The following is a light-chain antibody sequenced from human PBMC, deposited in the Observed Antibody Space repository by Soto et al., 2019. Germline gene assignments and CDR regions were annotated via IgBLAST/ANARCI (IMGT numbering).Light chain of an antibody. J-gene: IGLJ1*01. Sequence: QSVLTQSPSASASLGASVKFTCTLSSGHSSYAIAWHQQQPEKGPRYLMKLNSDGSHSKGDGIPDRFSGSSSGAERYPTISSLQSEDEADYYCQTWGTGIHVFGTGTKLTVL. CDR2: LNSDGSH. CDR3: QTWGTGIHV. V-gene: IGLV4-69*01. CDR1: SGHSSYA.